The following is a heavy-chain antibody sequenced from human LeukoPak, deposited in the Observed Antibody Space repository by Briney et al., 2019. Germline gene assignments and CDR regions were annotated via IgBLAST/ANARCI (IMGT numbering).Heavy chain of an antibody. J-gene: IGHJ4*02. Sequence: GGSLRLSCAASGFTFSSYGIHWVRQAPGKGLEWVAVISYDGSNKYYADSVKGRFTISRDNSKHTLYLQMNSLRAEDTAVYYCAKDVRWQLLPYYYFDYWGQGTLVTVSS. V-gene: IGHV3-30*18. CDR2: ISYDGSNK. CDR1: GFTFSSYG. D-gene: IGHD2-15*01. CDR3: AKDVRWQLLPYYYFDY.